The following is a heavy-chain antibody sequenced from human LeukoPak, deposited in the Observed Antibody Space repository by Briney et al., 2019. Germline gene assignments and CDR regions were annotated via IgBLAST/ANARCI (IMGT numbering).Heavy chain of an antibody. Sequence: SETLSLTCAVSGYSISSGYYWGWIRQPPGKGLEWIGSIYHSGSTYYNPSLKSRVTISVDTSKNQFSLKLSSVTAADTAEYYCASQLGYCSSTGCYTEWYFDLWGRGTLVTVSS. CDR2: IYHSGST. D-gene: IGHD2-2*02. V-gene: IGHV4-38-2*01. CDR3: ASQLGYCSSTGCYTEWYFDL. CDR1: GYSISSGYY. J-gene: IGHJ2*01.